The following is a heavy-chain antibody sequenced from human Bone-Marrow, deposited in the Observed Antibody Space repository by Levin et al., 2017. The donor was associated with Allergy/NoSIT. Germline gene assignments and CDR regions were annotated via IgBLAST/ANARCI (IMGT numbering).Heavy chain of an antibody. V-gene: IGHV6-1*01. Sequence: SQTLSLTCAISGDSVSSNSAVWSWIRQSPSRGLEWLGRTYYRSKWYNDYAVSVKSRITINPDTSKNQFFLQLNSVTPEDTAVYYCARGTRVTGNGLDIWGQGTMVTVSS. CDR1: GDSVSSNSAV. CDR3: ARGTRVTGNGLDI. D-gene: IGHD2-21*02. J-gene: IGHJ3*02. CDR2: TYYRSKWYN.